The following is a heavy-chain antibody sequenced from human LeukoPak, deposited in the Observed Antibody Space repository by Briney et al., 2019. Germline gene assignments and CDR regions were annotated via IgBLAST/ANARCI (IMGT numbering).Heavy chain of an antibody. J-gene: IGHJ4*02. CDR3: AKDQYSIAAAAADY. CDR2: ISDSGGRT. CDR1: RFTFSSYA. Sequence: GGSLRLSCVASRFTFSSYAMSWVRQAPGKGLEWVSTISDSGGRTYYADSVKGRFTISRDNSKNTLYLQMNSLRAEDTAVYYCAKDQYSIAAAAADYWGQGTLVTVSS. D-gene: IGHD6-13*01. V-gene: IGHV3-23*01.